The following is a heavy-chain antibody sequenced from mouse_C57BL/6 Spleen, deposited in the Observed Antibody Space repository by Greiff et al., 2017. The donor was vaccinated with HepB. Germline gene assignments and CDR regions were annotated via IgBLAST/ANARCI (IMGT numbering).Heavy chain of an antibody. J-gene: IGHJ3*01. CDR1: GYSFTDYN. CDR3: ARTELYYDYAAWFAY. CDR2: INPNYGTT. Sequence: SGPELVKPGASVKISCKASGYSFTDYNMNWVKQSNGKSLEWIGVINPNYGTTSYNQKFKGKATLTVDQSSSTAYMQLNSLTSEDSAVYYCARTELYYDYAAWFAYWGQGTLVTVSA. D-gene: IGHD2-4*01. V-gene: IGHV1-39*01.